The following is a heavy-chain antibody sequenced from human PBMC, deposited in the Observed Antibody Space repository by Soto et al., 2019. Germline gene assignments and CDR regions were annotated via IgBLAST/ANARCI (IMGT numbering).Heavy chain of an antibody. CDR2: IVVGSGNT. CDR1: GFTFTSSA. Sequence: QMQLVQSGPEVKKPGTSVKVSCKASGFTFTSSAMQWVRQARGQRLEWIGWIVVGSGNTNYAQKFQERVTITRDMSTSTAYRELSSLRSEDTAVYYCAASMYYDSSGYYYWYFDLWGRGTLVTVSS. J-gene: IGHJ2*01. V-gene: IGHV1-58*02. CDR3: AASMYYDSSGYYYWYFDL. D-gene: IGHD3-22*01.